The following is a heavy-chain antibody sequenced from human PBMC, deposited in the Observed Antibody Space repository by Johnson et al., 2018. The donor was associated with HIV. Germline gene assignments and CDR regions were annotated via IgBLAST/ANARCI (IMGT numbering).Heavy chain of an antibody. D-gene: IGHD5-24*01. CDR3: ARACRDGYTCDAFDI. V-gene: IGHV3-66*01. CDR2: IYIGGTT. J-gene: IGHJ3*02. CDR1: GFTVSSNY. Sequence: VQLVESGGGLVQPGGSLRLSCAASGFTVSSNYMSWVRQAPGKGLEWVSVIYIGGTTYYADSVNGRFTISRDNSKKTQYLQMNSRRAEDTALYYCARACRDGYTCDAFDIWGQGTMVTVSS.